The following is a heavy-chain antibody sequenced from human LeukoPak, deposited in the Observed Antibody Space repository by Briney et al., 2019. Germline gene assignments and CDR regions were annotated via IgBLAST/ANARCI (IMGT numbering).Heavy chain of an antibody. CDR2: MNPNSGNT. Sequence: GASVKVSCKASGYTFTSYDINWVRQATGQGLEWMGWMNPNSGNTGYAQKFQGRVTITRNTSISTAYMELSSLRSEDTAVYYCAKGGQYSSGWYFNPRYYFDYWGQGTLVTVSS. CDR1: GYTFTSYD. J-gene: IGHJ4*02. D-gene: IGHD6-19*01. CDR3: AKGGQYSSGWYFNPRYYFDY. V-gene: IGHV1-8*03.